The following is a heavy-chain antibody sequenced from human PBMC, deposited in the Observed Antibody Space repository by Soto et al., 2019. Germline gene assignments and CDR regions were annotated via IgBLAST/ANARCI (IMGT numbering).Heavy chain of an antibody. Sequence: SETLSLTCTVSGGSISSGDYYWSWIRQPPGKGLEWTGYIYYSGSTYYNPSLKSRVTISVDTSKNQFSLKLTSVTAADTAVYYCARDKITGLFDYWGQGTLVTVSS. CDR2: IYYSGST. CDR1: GGSISSGDYY. V-gene: IGHV4-30-4*01. CDR3: ARDKITGLFDY. D-gene: IGHD2-8*02. J-gene: IGHJ4*02.